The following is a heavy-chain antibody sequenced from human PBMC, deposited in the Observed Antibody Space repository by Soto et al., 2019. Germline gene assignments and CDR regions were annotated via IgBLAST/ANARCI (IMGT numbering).Heavy chain of an antibody. D-gene: IGHD3-22*01. CDR3: ARDYYDSSGYYPDY. CDR2: ISYDGSNK. J-gene: IGHJ4*02. CDR1: GFTFSSYA. V-gene: IGHV3-30*04. Sequence: GGSLRLSCAASGFTFSSYAMHWVRQAPGKGLEWVAVISYDGSNKYYADSVKGRFTISRDNSKNTLYLQMNSLRAEDTAVYYCARDYYDSSGYYPDYWGQGTLVTVSS.